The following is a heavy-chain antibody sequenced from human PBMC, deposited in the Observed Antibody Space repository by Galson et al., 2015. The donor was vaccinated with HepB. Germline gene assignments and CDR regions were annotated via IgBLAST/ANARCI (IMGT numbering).Heavy chain of an antibody. D-gene: IGHD6-19*01. CDR2: IYHSGSS. CDR3: ARALPTGWYGFDL. CDR1: SGSITSYN. J-gene: IGHJ4*01. V-gene: IGHV4-59*01. Sequence: LSLTCTVSSGSITSYNWNWIRQSPGKGLEWIGCIYHSGSSSYNPSLKSRVAISIDTSRSQFSLKVSSVTAADTATYYCARALPTGWYGFDLWGQGTLVTVSS.